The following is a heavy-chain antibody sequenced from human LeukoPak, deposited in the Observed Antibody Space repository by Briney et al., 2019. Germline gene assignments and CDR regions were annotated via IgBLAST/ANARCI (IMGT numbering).Heavy chain of an antibody. CDR3: ARAHDFWSGYSYFDY. Sequence: SETLSLTCTVSGGSISSYYWSWIRQPPGKGLEWIAYIYYSGSTNYNPSLKSRVTISVDTSKNQFSLKLSSVTAADTAVYYCARAHDFWSGYSYFDYWGQGTLVTVSS. CDR2: IYYSGST. D-gene: IGHD3-3*01. CDR1: GGSISSYY. V-gene: IGHV4-59*01. J-gene: IGHJ4*02.